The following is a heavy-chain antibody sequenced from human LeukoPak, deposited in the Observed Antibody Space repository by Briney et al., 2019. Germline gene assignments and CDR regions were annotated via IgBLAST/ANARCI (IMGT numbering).Heavy chain of an antibody. CDR1: KFTFSVYW. D-gene: IGHD3-10*01. J-gene: IGHJ4*02. CDR3: ARSHRSFASGSGDH. V-gene: IGHV3-7*05. Sequence: GGSLRLSCAASKFTFSVYWMSWVRQAPGKGLEWVANINQDGSEKYYVDSVKGRFSISRDNAKNSLFLQMNSLRDEDTAVYFCARSHRSFASGSGDHWGQGTLVTVSS. CDR2: INQDGSEK.